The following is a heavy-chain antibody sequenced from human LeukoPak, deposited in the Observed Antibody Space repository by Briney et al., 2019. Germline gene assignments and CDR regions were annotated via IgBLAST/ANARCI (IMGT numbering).Heavy chain of an antibody. CDR3: ARAGLYCGGDCLWH. CDR2: INAGNGNT. D-gene: IGHD2-21*02. Sequence: GASVKVSCKASGYTFTSYAMHWVRQAPGQRLEWMGWINAGNGNTKYSQKFQGRVTITRDTSASTAYMELSSLRSEDTAVYYCARAGLYCGGDCLWHWGQGTLVTVSS. V-gene: IGHV1-3*01. J-gene: IGHJ4*02. CDR1: GYTFTSYA.